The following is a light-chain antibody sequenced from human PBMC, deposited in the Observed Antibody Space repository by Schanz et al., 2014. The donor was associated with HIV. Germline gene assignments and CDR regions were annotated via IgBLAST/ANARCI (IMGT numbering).Light chain of an antibody. CDR3: QQYDRSPYT. V-gene: IGKV3-20*01. CDR1: QSVSDSY. Sequence: EIELTQSPGTLSLSPGERATLSCRASQSVSDSYLAWYQQKPGQAPRLLIYGSSKRATGIPDRFSGSGSGTDFTLAISRLEPEDFAGYYCQQYDRSPYTFDGGTRVQIK. CDR2: GSS. J-gene: IGKJ4*01.